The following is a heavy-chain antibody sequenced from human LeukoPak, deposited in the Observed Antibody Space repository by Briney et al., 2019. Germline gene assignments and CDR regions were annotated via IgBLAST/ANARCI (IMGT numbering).Heavy chain of an antibody. CDR2: ISDSGVST. J-gene: IGHJ4*02. Sequence: PGGSLRLSCAASGFTFSSYAMSWVRQAPRKALEWVSAISDSGVSTYYADSVRGRFTISRDNSKNTLYLQMNSLRAEDTAMYYCAKDRGAYGDPGGYFDYWGQGTLVSVSS. D-gene: IGHD4-17*01. V-gene: IGHV3-23*01. CDR1: GFTFSSYA. CDR3: AKDRGAYGDPGGYFDY.